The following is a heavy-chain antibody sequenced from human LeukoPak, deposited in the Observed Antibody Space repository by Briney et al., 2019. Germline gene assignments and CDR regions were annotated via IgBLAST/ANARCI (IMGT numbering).Heavy chain of an antibody. Sequence: GGSLRLSCAASGFTFSSYSMNWVRQAPGNGLEWVSYFSSSSTIYYADSVKGRFTISRDNAKNSLYLQMNSLRAEDTAVYYCARESYGGSFDYWGQGTLVTVSS. CDR3: ARESYGGSFDY. CDR1: GFTFSSYS. CDR2: FSSSSTI. D-gene: IGHD3-16*01. J-gene: IGHJ4*02. V-gene: IGHV3-48*04.